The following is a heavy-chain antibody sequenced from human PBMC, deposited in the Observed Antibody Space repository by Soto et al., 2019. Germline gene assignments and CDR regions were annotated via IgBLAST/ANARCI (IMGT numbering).Heavy chain of an antibody. Sequence: PGGSLRLSCAASGFTFSSYAMSWVRQAPGKGLEWVSAISGSGGSTYYADSVKGRFTISRDNSKNTLYLQMNSLRAEDTAVYYCAKPLLDEYQLLEWEDAVDIWGQGTMVTVSS. D-gene: IGHD2-2*01. J-gene: IGHJ3*02. CDR2: ISGSGGST. CDR1: GFTFSSYA. CDR3: AKPLLDEYQLLEWEDAVDI. V-gene: IGHV3-23*01.